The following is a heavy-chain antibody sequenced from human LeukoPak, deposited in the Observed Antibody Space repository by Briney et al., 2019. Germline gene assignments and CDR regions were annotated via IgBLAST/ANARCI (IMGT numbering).Heavy chain of an antibody. V-gene: IGHV3-48*01. CDR2: ISTSSTLI. D-gene: IGHD6-13*01. J-gene: IGHJ4*02. Sequence: GGSLRLSCAASGLTFSSHWMHWVRQAPGKGLEWVSYISTSSTLIYYADSVQGRFTISRDNARNSLYLQMTGLRAEDTAVYYCARETLSSSWTYDYWGQGTLVTVSS. CDR3: ARETLSSSWTYDY. CDR1: GLTFSSHW.